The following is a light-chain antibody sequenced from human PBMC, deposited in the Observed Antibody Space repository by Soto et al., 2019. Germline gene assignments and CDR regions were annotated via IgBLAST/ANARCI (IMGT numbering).Light chain of an antibody. CDR2: DAS. CDR3: QQYDISSGT. V-gene: IGKV1-5*01. J-gene: IGKJ1*01. Sequence: DSQRTQSPSTLSSSVGDRVTMTCRASQSIGVWLAWYQQKPGRAPKLLMYDASTLQRGVPSRFSGSGSGTEFTLNISSLQPEDFATYYCQQYDISSGTFGQGTTVDIK. CDR1: QSIGVW.